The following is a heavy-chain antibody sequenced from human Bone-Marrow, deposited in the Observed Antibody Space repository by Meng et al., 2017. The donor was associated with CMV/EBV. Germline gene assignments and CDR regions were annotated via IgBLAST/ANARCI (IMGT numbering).Heavy chain of an antibody. CDR1: GLIVSSPY. V-gene: IGHV3-53*01. CDR2: MYSGGST. J-gene: IGHJ4*02. CDR3: ASTCSGISCPRDY. D-gene: IGHD2-15*01. Sequence: CEVSGLIVSSPYMGWVRQAPGKGLEWVSIMYSGGSTSYADSVKGRFTMSRDNSKNTVYLQMSSLRDEDTAVYHCASTCSGISCPRDYWGQGTLVTVSS.